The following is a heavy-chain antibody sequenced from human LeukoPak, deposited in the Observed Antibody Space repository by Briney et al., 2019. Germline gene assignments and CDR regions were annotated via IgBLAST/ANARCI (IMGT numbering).Heavy chain of an antibody. CDR1: NGSVRSYY. D-gene: IGHD3-3*01. J-gene: IGHJ4*02. V-gene: IGHV4-59*02. Sequence: SETLSLTCTVSNGSVRSYYWSWVRQSPGKGLEWIGYIYYSGSTNYNPSLKSRVTISIHTSKNQFSLKLSSVTAADTAVYYCARGYDFWSGNDYWGQGTLVTVSS. CDR2: IYYSGST. CDR3: ARGYDFWSGNDY.